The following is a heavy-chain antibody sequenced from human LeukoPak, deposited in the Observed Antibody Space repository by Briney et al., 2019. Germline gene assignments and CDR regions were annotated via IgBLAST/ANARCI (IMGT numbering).Heavy chain of an antibody. CDR1: GFTFSTYG. CDR2: IWFDGSNQ. Sequence: GGSLRLSCAASGFTFSTYGMHWVRQAPGKGLEWVAVIWFDGSNQYYVDSVRGRFSISRDNSKNTLYLQMNTLRAEDTGVYYCARDRGSGDSFDLWGQGEMVTVSS. D-gene: IGHD6-19*01. J-gene: IGHJ3*01. V-gene: IGHV3-33*01. CDR3: ARDRGSGDSFDL.